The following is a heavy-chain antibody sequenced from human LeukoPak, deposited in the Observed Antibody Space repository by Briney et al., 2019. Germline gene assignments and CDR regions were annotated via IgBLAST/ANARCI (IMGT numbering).Heavy chain of an antibody. CDR1: GFTFSSYG. Sequence: GGSLRLSCAASGFTFSSYGMHWVRQAPGKGLEWVAFIRYDGSNKYYTDAVKGRFTISRDNSKNTLYLQMNSLRAEDTAVYYCARAVPDTNFGWYYYMDVWGKGTTVTVSS. V-gene: IGHV3-30*02. J-gene: IGHJ6*03. CDR3: ARAVPDTNFGWYYYMDV. CDR2: IRYDGSNK. D-gene: IGHD2-2*01.